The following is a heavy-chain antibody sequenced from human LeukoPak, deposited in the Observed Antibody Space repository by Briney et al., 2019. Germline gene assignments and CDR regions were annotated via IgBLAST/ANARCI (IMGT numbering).Heavy chain of an antibody. J-gene: IGHJ4*02. CDR3: ARWLNMVRGGLFDY. V-gene: IGHV4-39*01. CDR2: IYYSGST. CDR1: GGSISSSSYY. D-gene: IGHD3-10*01. Sequence: SETLSLTCTVSGGSISSSSYYWGWIRQPPGKGLEWIGSIYYSGSTYYNPSLKSRVTISVDTSKNQFSLKLSSVTAADTAVYYCARWLNMVRGGLFDYWGQGTLVTASS.